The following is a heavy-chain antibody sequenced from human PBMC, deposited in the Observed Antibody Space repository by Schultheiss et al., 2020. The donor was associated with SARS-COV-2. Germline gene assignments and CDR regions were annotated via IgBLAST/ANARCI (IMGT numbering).Heavy chain of an antibody. V-gene: IGHV3-21*01. CDR2: ISSSSSYI. Sequence: GESLKISCAASGFTFSSYAMHWVRQAPGKGLEWVSSISSSSSYIYYADSVKGRFTISRDNSKNTLYLQMNSLRAEDTAVYYCARGRYDILTGYMFDPWGQGTLVTVSS. CDR1: GFTFSSYA. J-gene: IGHJ5*02. CDR3: ARGRYDILTGYMFDP. D-gene: IGHD3-9*01.